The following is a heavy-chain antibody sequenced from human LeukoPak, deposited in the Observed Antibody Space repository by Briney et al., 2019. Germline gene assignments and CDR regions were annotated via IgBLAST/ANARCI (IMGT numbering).Heavy chain of an antibody. D-gene: IGHD6-19*01. J-gene: IGHJ4*02. V-gene: IGHV4-4*02. CDR3: ALISRGIAVPGTEL. Sequence: SGTLSLTCAVSGDSISSDIWWSWVRQPPGKGLEWIGEIYHSGSTNYTPSLKSRVTISIDKSKNQFSLKLSSVTAADTAVYYCALISRGIAVPGTELWGQGTLVTVSS. CDR1: GDSISSDIW. CDR2: IYHSGST.